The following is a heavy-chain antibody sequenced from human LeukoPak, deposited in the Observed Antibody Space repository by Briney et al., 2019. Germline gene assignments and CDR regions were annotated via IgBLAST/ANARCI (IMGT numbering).Heavy chain of an antibody. CDR2: IRSKTYGGTA. J-gene: IGHJ5*01. Sequence: PGGSLRLSCKGSGFTFGDYAMNWVRQAPGKGLEWVGFIRSKTYGGTAEYGASVKGRFTISRDDSKGVAYSQIDSLKTGDTAFYYCIRADSSTWRGWFDPWGQGTLVTVSS. CDR3: IRADSSTWRGWFDP. CDR1: GFTFGDYA. D-gene: IGHD6-13*01. V-gene: IGHV3-49*04.